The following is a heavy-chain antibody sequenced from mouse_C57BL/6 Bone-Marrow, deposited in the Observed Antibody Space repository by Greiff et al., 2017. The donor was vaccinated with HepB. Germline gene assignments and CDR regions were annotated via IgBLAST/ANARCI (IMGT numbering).Heavy chain of an antibody. D-gene: IGHD1-1*01. CDR3: TRSDYYGSSPWFAY. Sequence: EVKLVESGEGLVKPGGSLKLSCAASGFTFSSYAMSWVRQTPEKRLEWVAYISSGGDYIYYADTVKGRFTISRDNARNTLYLQMSSLKSEDTAMYYCTRSDYYGSSPWFAYWGQGTLVTVSA. CDR2: ISSGGDYI. V-gene: IGHV5-9-1*02. CDR1: GFTFSSYA. J-gene: IGHJ3*01.